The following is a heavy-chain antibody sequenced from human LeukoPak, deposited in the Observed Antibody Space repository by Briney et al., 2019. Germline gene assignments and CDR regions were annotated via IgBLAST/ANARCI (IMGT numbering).Heavy chain of an antibody. J-gene: IGHJ4*02. V-gene: IGHV3-23*01. D-gene: IGHD5-18*01. CDR3: AKDKIGYPYYFDY. CDR2: ISGSGDSA. Sequence: PGGSLRLSCAASGFTLSSYAMGWVRQAAGKGLEWVSIISGSGDSAYYADSVKGRFTISRDNSKNTLYLQMNSLRAEDTAIFYCAKDKIGYPYYFDYWGQGTLVTVSS. CDR1: GFTLSSYA.